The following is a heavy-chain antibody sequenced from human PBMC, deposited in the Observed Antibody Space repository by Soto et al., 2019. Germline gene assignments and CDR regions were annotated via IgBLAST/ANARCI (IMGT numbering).Heavy chain of an antibody. Sequence: QVQLVQSGAEVKKPGASVRISCRASGYSFTSTYVYWVRQAPGQGPEWMGIINPAGGTTNYAQKLQGRLTITSDTSTDTVFMDLNDLTSEDTAVYFCALKVVTYYDNWGQGTLLTVSS. V-gene: IGHV1-46*01. J-gene: IGHJ4*02. D-gene: IGHD2-21*02. CDR3: ALKVVTYYDN. CDR1: GYSFTSTY. CDR2: INPAGGTT.